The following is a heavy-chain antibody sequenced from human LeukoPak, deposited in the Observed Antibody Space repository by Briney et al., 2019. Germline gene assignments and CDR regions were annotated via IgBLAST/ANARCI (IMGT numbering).Heavy chain of an antibody. Sequence: PGGSLRLSCAASGFTFSGYYMSWIRQAPGKGLEWVSYISSSGSTIYYADSVKGRFTISRDNSKNTLYLQMNSLRAEDTAVYYCAKDRRGYSGYDYVPDAFDIWGQGTMVTVSS. CDR3: AKDRRGYSGYDYVPDAFDI. J-gene: IGHJ3*02. CDR1: GFTFSGYY. D-gene: IGHD5-12*01. CDR2: ISSSGSTI. V-gene: IGHV3-11*01.